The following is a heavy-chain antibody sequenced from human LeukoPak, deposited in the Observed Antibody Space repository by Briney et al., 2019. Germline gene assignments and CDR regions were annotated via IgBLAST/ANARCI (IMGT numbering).Heavy chain of an antibody. D-gene: IGHD5-12*01. Sequence: GGSLRLSRAASGFTFSSYAMSWVRQAPGKGLEWVSAISGSGGSTYYADSVKGRFTISRDNSKNTLYLQMNSLRAEDTAVYYCAKGYSGYDLIPYWGQGTLVTVSS. V-gene: IGHV3-23*01. CDR2: ISGSGGST. CDR1: GFTFSSYA. J-gene: IGHJ4*02. CDR3: AKGYSGYDLIPY.